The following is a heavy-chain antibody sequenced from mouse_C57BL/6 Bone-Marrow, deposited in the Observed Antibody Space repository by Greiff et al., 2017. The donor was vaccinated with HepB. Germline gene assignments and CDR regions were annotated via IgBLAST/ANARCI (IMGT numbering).Heavy chain of an antibody. Sequence: VQLQESGAELVRPGTSVKMSCKASGYTFTNYWIGWAKQRPGHGLEWIGVIYPGGGYTNYNEKFKGKATLTADKSSSTAYMQFSSLTSEDSAIYYCARRQLRLLGFDYWGQGTTLTVSS. CDR2: IYPGGGYT. D-gene: IGHD3-2*02. V-gene: IGHV1-63*01. CDR3: ARRQLRLLGFDY. CDR1: GYTFTNYW. J-gene: IGHJ2*01.